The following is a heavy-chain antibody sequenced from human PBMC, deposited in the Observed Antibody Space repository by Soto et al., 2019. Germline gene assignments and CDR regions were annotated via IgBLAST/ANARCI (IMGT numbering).Heavy chain of an antibody. D-gene: IGHD4-17*01. CDR1: GYIFSDYG. CDR2: ISGYSGNA. Sequence: QVQVMQSGAEVKKPGDSVKVSCKTSGYIFSDYGINWVRQAPGQGLEWMGWISGYSGNANLAQKFQGRVTMTTDKSTRTAYMELRRLRSDVTAVYYCAKRTSGTTWGESDYWGQGTLVTVSS. CDR3: AKRTSGTTWGESDY. V-gene: IGHV1-18*04. J-gene: IGHJ4*02.